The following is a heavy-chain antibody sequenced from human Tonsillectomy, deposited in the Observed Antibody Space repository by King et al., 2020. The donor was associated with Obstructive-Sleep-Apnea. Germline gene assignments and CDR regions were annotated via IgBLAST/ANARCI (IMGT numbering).Heavy chain of an antibody. CDR3: AKSVYSSTYSYYFDY. CDR2: TSYDGTNK. V-gene: IGHV3-30*18. J-gene: IGHJ4*02. D-gene: IGHD2-2*01. CDR1: GFMFSKFG. Sequence: AQLVQSGGGVVQPGRSLRLSCAASGFMFSKFGLHWVRQAPGRGLEWVAATSYDGTNKHHADSGKGRFTISRDNSKNTLFLQMHSLRAEDTALYYCAKSVYSSTYSYYFDYWGQGTLLTVSS.